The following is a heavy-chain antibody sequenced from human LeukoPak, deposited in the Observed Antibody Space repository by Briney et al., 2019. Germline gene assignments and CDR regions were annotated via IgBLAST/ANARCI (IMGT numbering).Heavy chain of an antibody. D-gene: IGHD3-16*01. CDR1: GYTFTSYD. V-gene: IGHV1-8*03. J-gene: IGHJ6*02. CDR2: MNPNSGNT. Sequence: GASVKVSCKASGYTFTSYDINWVRQATGQGLEWMGWMNPNSGNTGYAQKFQGRVTITADKSTSTAYMELSSLRSEDTAVYYCARGERLGGMDVWGQGTTVTVSS. CDR3: ARGERLGGMDV.